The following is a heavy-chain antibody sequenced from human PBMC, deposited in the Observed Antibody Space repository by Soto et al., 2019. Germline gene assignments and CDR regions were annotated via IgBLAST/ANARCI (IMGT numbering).Heavy chain of an antibody. J-gene: IGHJ6*02. D-gene: IGHD1-20*01. CDR2: INPNSGGT. Sequence: GASVKVSCKASGYTFTGYYMHWVRQAPGQGLEWMGWINPNSGGTNYAQKFQGWVTMTRDTSISTAYMELSRLRSDDTAVYYCARYSYNWNYSYYDMDAWGQGTTVIV. CDR3: ARYSYNWNYSYYDMDA. V-gene: IGHV1-2*04. CDR1: GYTFTGYY.